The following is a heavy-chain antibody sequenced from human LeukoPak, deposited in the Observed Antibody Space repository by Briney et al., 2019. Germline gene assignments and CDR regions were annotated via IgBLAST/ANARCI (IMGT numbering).Heavy chain of an antibody. CDR3: AREISFDNWFDP. CDR1: GGSISSSSYY. J-gene: IGHJ5*02. D-gene: IGHD2-15*01. CDR2: IYYSGST. V-gene: IGHV4-39*07. Sequence: PSETLSLTCTVSGGSISSSSYYWGWIRQPPGKGLEWIGSIYYSGSTYYNPSLKSRVTISVDTSKNQFSLKLSSVTAADTAVYYCAREISFDNWFDPWGQGTLVTVSS.